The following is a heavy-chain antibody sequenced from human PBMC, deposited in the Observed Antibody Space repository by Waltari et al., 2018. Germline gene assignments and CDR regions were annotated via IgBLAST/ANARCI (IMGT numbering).Heavy chain of an antibody. CDR3: ARGLHRTAWIVDY. CDR1: GYTFTNSG. J-gene: IGHJ4*02. CDR2: INADNGDT. Sequence: QVQLVQSGAEVKKPGASVKVSCMNFGYTFTNSGMHWVRQAPGQRLEWMGWINADNGDTQYSPKFQIRVTFTRDTFASTVYMELSSLTSEDTAVYYCARGLHRTAWIVDYWGQGTLVTVSS. D-gene: IGHD1-1*01. V-gene: IGHV1-3*01.